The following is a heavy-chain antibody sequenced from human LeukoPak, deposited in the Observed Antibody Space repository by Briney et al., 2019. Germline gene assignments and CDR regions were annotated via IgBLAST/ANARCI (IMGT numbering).Heavy chain of an antibody. CDR1: GFTFSSYA. D-gene: IGHD3-10*01. Sequence: GGSLRLSCSASGFTFSSYAMHWVRQAPGKGLEYVSAISSNGGSTYYADSVKGRFTISRDNSKNTLYLQMNSLRAEDTAVYYCARVRQGRWFGELLYYYYGMDVWGQGTTVTVSS. CDR2: ISSNGGST. CDR3: ARVRQGRWFGELLYYYYGMDV. V-gene: IGHV3-64*04. J-gene: IGHJ6*02.